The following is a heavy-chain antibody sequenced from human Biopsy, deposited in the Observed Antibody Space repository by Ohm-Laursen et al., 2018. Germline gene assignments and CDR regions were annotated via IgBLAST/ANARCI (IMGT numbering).Heavy chain of an antibody. J-gene: IGHJ4*02. CDR2: INHSGRT. D-gene: IGHD4-23*01. CDR3: AKGRNDNGGMYFGS. Sequence: SDTLSLTWAVYGESFNGYYWSWIRQTPGKGLEWIGEINHSGRTNYIPSLKSRVTISVGTSRRQSSLKMRSVTAADTAVYYCAKGRNDNGGMYFGSWGQGTLVTVSS. V-gene: IGHV4-34*01. CDR1: GESFNGYY.